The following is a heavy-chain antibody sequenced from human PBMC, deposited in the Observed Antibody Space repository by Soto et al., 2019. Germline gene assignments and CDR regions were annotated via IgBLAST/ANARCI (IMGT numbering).Heavy chain of an antibody. CDR1: GFTFGDYA. CDR3: TRDLAAAGALDY. D-gene: IGHD6-13*01. V-gene: IGHV3-49*04. CDR2: IRSKAYGGTT. Sequence: GGSLRLSCTASGFTFGDYAMSWVRQAPGKVLEWVGFIRSKAYGGTTEYAASVKGRFTISRDDSKSIAYLQMNSLKTEDTAVYYCTRDLAAAGALDYWGQGTLVNVSS. J-gene: IGHJ4*02.